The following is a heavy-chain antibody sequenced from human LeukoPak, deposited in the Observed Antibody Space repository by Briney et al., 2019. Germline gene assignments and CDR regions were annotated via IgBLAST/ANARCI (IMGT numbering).Heavy chain of an antibody. CDR2: IYYSGST. CDR3: ARHGPNSGRHDAFDI. D-gene: IGHD1-26*01. J-gene: IGHJ3*02. V-gene: IGHV4-39*01. CDR1: GGSISSSSYY. Sequence: PSETLFLTCTVSGGSISSSSYYWGWIRQPPGKGLEWIGSIYYSGSTYYNPSLKSRVTISVDASKNQFSLKLSSVTAADTAVYYCARHGPNSGRHDAFDIWGQGTMVTVSS.